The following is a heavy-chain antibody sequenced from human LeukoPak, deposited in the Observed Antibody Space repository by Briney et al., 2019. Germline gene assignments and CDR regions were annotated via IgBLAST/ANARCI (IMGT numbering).Heavy chain of an antibody. CDR3: ARVQPPYYYGSGTGGETFDY. J-gene: IGHJ4*02. D-gene: IGHD3-10*01. V-gene: IGHV3-23*01. Sequence: GGSLRLSCAASGFTFSSYGMSWVRQAPGKGLEWVSAISGSGGSTYYADSVKGRFTISRDNAKNSLYLQMNSLRAEDTAVYYCARVQPPYYYGSGTGGETFDYWGQGTLVTVSS. CDR2: ISGSGGST. CDR1: GFTFSSYG.